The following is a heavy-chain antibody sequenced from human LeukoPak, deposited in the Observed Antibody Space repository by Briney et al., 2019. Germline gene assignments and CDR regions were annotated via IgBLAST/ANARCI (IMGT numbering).Heavy chain of an antibody. V-gene: IGHV4-4*02. CDR2: IYRSGIT. J-gene: IGHJ4*02. D-gene: IGHD4-17*01. CDR3: ARGASTVTGYFDY. Sequence: PSGTLSLTCAVSGASISSYNCWGWVRQPPGKGLEWIGEIYRSGITNYNPSLKSRVTISVDKSKNQFSLKLNSVTAADTAMYYCARGASTVTGYFDYWGQGTLVTVSS. CDR1: GASISSYNC.